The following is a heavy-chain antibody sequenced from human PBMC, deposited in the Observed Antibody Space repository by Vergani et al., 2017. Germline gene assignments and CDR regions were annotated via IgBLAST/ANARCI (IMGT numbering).Heavy chain of an antibody. Sequence: QVQLQESGPGLVKPSETLSLTCTVSGGSISSYYWSWIRQPPGKGLEWIGYIYYSGSTNYNPSLKSRVTISVDTSKNQFSLKLSSVTAADTAGYYCARGVWGSYRFGDFDYWGQGTLVTVSS. V-gene: IGHV4-59*01. CDR2: IYYSGST. CDR1: GGSISSYY. J-gene: IGHJ4*02. CDR3: ARGVWGSYRFGDFDY. D-gene: IGHD3-16*02.